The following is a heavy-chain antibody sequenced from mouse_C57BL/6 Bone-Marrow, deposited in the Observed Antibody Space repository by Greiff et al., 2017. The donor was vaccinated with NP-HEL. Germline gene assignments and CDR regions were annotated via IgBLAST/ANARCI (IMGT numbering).Heavy chain of an antibody. CDR2: INPSTGGT. V-gene: IGHV1-42*01. D-gene: IGHD2-4*01. CDR1: GYSFTGYY. CDR3: ARCCDYAGDFDY. Sequence: EVKLQESGPELVKPGASVKISCQASGYSFTGYYMHWVKQSPEKSLEWIGEINPSTGGTTYNQKFKAKTTLTVDKSSSTAYMQLKSLTSEDSAVYYCARCCDYAGDFDYWGQGTTLTVSS. J-gene: IGHJ2*01.